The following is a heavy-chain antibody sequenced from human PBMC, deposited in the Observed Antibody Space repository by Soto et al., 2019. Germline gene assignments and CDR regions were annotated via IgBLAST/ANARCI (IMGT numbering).Heavy chain of an antibody. Sequence: SETLSLTCTVSGGSISSSIYYWGWIRQPPGKGMERIGSIYYSGSTYYNPSLKSRVTISVDTSKNQFSLKLSSVTSADTAVYYCARLYGSGSYYFDYWGQGTLVTVSS. D-gene: IGHD3-10*01. J-gene: IGHJ4*02. V-gene: IGHV4-39*01. CDR2: IYYSGST. CDR1: GGSISSSIYY. CDR3: ARLYGSGSYYFDY.